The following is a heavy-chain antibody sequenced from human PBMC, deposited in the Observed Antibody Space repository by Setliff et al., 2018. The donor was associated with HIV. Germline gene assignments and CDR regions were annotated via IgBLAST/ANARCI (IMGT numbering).Heavy chain of an antibody. Sequence: LRLSCAASGVTLYNNYMDLVRQAPGKGLEWVSSIGSSSSFTFYADSVKGRFTISRDNARNSLYLQMNSLRAEDTALYYCGRHHVRGGSDPPYYYYYMDVWGKGTTVTVSS. CDR1: GVTLYNNY. J-gene: IGHJ6*03. CDR2: IGSSSSFT. D-gene: IGHD3-10*01. CDR3: GRHHVRGGSDPPYYYYYMDV. V-gene: IGHV3-21*04.